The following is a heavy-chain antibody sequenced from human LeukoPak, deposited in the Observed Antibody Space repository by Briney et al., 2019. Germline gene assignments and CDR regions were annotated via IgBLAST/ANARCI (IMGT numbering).Heavy chain of an antibody. CDR1: GFTFSNYW. CDR2: INTDGRSL. D-gene: IGHD3-9*01. J-gene: IGHJ4*02. V-gene: IGHV3-74*01. CDR3: AKDMRTEYYDILTGYLDY. Sequence: GGSLRLSCAASGFTFSNYWIHWVRQGPGKGLEWVSRINTDGRSLTYADSVKGRFTISRDNAKYTVYLQMNSLRAEDTALYYCAKDMRTEYYDILTGYLDYWGQGTLVTVSS.